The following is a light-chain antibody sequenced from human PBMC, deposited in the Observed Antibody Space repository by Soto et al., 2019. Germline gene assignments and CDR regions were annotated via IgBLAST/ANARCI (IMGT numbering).Light chain of an antibody. CDR2: GAS. Sequence: IVLTQTHGTLSLSPGERATLSCRASQSVSSSYLAWYQQNAGQAPRLLFDGASSRATGIADRFSGGGSGTDFTLTISRLEPDDFAVYYCQQYGSSPWTFGQGTKV. J-gene: IGKJ1*01. CDR3: QQYGSSPWT. V-gene: IGKV3-20*01. CDR1: QSVSSSY.